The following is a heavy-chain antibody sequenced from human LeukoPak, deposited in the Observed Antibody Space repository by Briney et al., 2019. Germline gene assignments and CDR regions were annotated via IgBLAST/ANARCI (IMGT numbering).Heavy chain of an antibody. CDR1: GGSLSGYY. Sequence: PSETLSLTCAVDGGSLSGYYWSWIRQPPGKGLEWSGEINHSGSTNYNPSLKSRVTISVDTSKNQFSLKLSSVTAADTAVYYCARVVKPKQWLAPTGYYYYYGMDVWGQGTTVTVSS. D-gene: IGHD6-19*01. V-gene: IGHV4-34*01. CDR3: ARVVKPKQWLAPTGYYYYYGMDV. J-gene: IGHJ6*02. CDR2: INHSGST.